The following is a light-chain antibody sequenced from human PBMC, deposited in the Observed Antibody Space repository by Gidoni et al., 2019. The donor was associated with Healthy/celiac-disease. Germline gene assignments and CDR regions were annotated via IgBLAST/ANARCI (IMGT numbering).Light chain of an antibody. CDR3: QQSYSTPRVT. CDR2: AAS. Sequence: DIQMTQSPSSLSASVGDRVTITYRASQSISSYLNWYQQKPGKATKLLIYAASSLQSGVPSRCSGSGSGTDLTLTISSLQPEDFATYYCQQSYSTPRVTFGQGTKLEIK. V-gene: IGKV1-39*01. CDR1: QSISSY. J-gene: IGKJ2*01.